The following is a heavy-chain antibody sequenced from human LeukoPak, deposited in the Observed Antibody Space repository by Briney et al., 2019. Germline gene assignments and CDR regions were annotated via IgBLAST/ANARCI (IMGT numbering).Heavy chain of an antibody. CDR2: INPSGGST. D-gene: IGHD3-10*01. CDR1: GYTFTNYY. V-gene: IGHV1-46*01. J-gene: IGHJ4*02. Sequence: ASVKVSCKASGYTFTNYYMHWVRQAPGQGLDWMGIINPSGGSTSYAQKFQGRVTMTRDTSTSTVYMELSSLRSEDTAVYFCARVDAEGSGVKYFDYWGQGTLVTVSS. CDR3: ARVDAEGSGVKYFDY.